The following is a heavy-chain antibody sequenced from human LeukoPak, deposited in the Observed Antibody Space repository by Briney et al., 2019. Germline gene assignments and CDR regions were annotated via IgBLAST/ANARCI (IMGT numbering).Heavy chain of an antibody. CDR3: ARQEELGSGWYEDWFDP. Sequence: SETLSLTCAVYGGSFSGYYWSWIRQPPGKGLEWIGEINHSGSTNYNPSLKSRVTISVDTSKNQFSLKLSSVTAADTAVYYCARQEELGSGWYEDWFDPWGQGTLVTVSS. CDR2: INHSGST. D-gene: IGHD6-19*01. CDR1: GGSFSGYY. V-gene: IGHV4-34*01. J-gene: IGHJ5*02.